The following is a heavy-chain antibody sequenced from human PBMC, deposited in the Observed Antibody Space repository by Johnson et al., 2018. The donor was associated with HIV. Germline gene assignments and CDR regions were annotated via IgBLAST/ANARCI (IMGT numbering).Heavy chain of an antibody. J-gene: IGHJ3*02. V-gene: IGHV3-30*04. CDR3: ARDRWYSSSSFCAFDI. CDR1: GFTFSSYA. D-gene: IGHD6-6*01. Sequence: QVQLVESGGGVVQPGRSLRLSCAASGFTFSSYAMHWVRQAPGKGLEWVAVISYDGSNKYYADSVKGRFTISRDNSKNTLYLQMNSLRAEDTAVYYCARDRWYSSSSFCAFDIWGQGTMVTVSS. CDR2: ISYDGSNK.